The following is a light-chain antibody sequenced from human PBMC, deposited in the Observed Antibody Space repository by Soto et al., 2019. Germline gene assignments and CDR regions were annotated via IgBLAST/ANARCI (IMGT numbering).Light chain of an antibody. CDR2: EVS. CDR3: SSYAGRNTWV. CDR1: SSDVGGYKY. V-gene: IGLV2-8*01. J-gene: IGLJ3*02. Sequence: QSVLTQPPSASGSPGQSVTISCTGTSSDVGGYKYVSWYQQHPGKAPKLMIFEVSRRPSGVPDRFSGSKSGNTASLTVSGLQAEDEADYYCSSYAGRNTWVFGGGKKLTVL.